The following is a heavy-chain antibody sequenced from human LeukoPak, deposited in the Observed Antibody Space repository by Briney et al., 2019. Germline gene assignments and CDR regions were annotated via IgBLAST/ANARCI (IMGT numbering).Heavy chain of an antibody. D-gene: IGHD2-15*01. J-gene: IGHJ4*02. CDR1: GYSISGGYY. Sequence: SETLSLTCIVSGYSISGGYYWDWIRQPPGKGLEWIGSIYHSGITYYNPSLKSRVTISVDTSKNQFSLKLSSVTAADTAVYYCAREPLTSVAASNFDYWGQGTLVTVSS. CDR3: AREPLTSVAASNFDY. CDR2: IYHSGIT. V-gene: IGHV4-38-2*02.